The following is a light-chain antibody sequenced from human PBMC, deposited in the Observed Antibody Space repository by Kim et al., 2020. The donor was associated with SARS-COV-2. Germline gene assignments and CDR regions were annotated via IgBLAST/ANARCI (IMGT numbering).Light chain of an antibody. CDR2: GAS. Sequence: EIVLTHSEVALSFSPGERATLSCRASQSVSSSYLAWYQQKHGQAPRLLIYGASSRATGIPDRFSGSVSGTDFTLTISRLEPEDFAVYYPMKSRT. J-gene: IGKJ2*02. CDR1: QSVSSSY. CDR3: MKSRT. V-gene: IGKV3-20*01.